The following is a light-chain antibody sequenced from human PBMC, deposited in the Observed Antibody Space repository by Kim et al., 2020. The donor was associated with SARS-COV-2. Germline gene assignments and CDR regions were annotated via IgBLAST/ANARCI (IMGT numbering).Light chain of an antibody. J-gene: IGLJ3*02. Sequence: SYELTQPPSVSVSPGQTASITRSGDKLGEKYACWYQQKPGQSPVLVIYQDSKRPSGIPERFSGSNSGNTATLTISGTQAMDEADYYCQAWDSTWVFGGGTQLTVL. CDR1: KLGEKY. V-gene: IGLV3-1*01. CDR2: QDS. CDR3: QAWDSTWV.